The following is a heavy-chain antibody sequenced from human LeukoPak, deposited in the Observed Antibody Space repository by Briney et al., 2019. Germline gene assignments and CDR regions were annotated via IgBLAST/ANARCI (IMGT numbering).Heavy chain of an antibody. V-gene: IGHV4-34*01. D-gene: IGHD3-3*01. J-gene: IGHJ5*02. CDR1: GGTFSACY. CDR2: INHSGST. Sequence: SETLSLTCAVYGGTFSACYWSWIRPRPGKGLEWIGEINHSGSTNYNTSLKRRVTRSIATSKIPFSLKLSSVTAADTAVYYCARGRVLRFLEEGWFDPWGQGTLVTVSS. CDR3: ARGRVLRFLEEGWFDP.